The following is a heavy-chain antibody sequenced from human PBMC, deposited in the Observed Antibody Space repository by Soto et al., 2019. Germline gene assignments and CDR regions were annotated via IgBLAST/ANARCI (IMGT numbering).Heavy chain of an antibody. Sequence: QVQLQESGPGLVEASETLSLPCTVSGGSLGSYYWSWIRQPPGKGLAWIGYVFYTGRANYNASLRSRVSISQDTSNYQFSLKLSSVTAADTAVYYCAREGDGRMTTDTSYYNGMDVWGPGTTVTVSS. CDR3: AREGDGRMTTDTSYYNGMDV. CDR1: GGSLGSYY. J-gene: IGHJ6*02. V-gene: IGHV4-59*01. CDR2: VFYTGRA. D-gene: IGHD4-4*01.